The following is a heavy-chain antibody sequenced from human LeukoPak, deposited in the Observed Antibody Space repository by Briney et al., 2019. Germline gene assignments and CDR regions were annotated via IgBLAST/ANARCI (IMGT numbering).Heavy chain of an antibody. Sequence: ASVKVSCKASGYTFTGYYMHWVRQAPGQGLEWMGWINPNSGGTNYAQKFQGRVTMTRDTSISTVYMELSRLRSDDTAVYYCASGVGASAGANAFDIWGQGTMVTVSS. CDR3: ASGVGASAGANAFDI. CDR1: GYTFTGYY. D-gene: IGHD6-13*01. CDR2: INPNSGGT. V-gene: IGHV1-2*02. J-gene: IGHJ3*02.